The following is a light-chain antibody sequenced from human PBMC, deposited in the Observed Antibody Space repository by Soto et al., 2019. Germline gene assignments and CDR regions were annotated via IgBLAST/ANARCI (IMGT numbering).Light chain of an antibody. CDR3: QHYNTYSLFT. Sequence: DIQMTQSPTTLSAFVGDRVTITCRASQSISSWLAWYQQKPGKAPKLLIYDASSLESGVPSRFSGSGSGNEFTLTISSLQPDDFATYYCQHYNTYSLFTFGSGTKVDIK. CDR2: DAS. J-gene: IGKJ3*01. CDR1: QSISSW. V-gene: IGKV1-5*01.